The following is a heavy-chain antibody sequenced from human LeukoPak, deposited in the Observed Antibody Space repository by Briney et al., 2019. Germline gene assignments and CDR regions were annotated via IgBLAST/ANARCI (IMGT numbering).Heavy chain of an antibody. CDR2: ISYDGSNK. CDR3: ARVGQEGGYSGYDS. D-gene: IGHD5-12*01. V-gene: IGHV3-30*03. J-gene: IGHJ5*02. Sequence: GRSLRLSCAASGFTFSSYGMHWVRQAPGKGLEWVAVISYDGSNKYYADSVKGRFTISRDNSKNTLYLQMNSLRAEDTAVYYCARVGQEGGYSGYDSWGQGTLVTVSS. CDR1: GFTFSSYG.